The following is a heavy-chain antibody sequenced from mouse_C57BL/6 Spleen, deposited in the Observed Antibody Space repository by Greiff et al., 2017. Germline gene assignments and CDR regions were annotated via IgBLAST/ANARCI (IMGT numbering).Heavy chain of an antibody. J-gene: IGHJ3*01. Sequence: VQLQQSGAELARPGPSVKLSCKASGYTFTSYCIHWVKQRPGQGLEWIGKIDPCDGNTHYNQKFKDKATLTADKSSSTAYMQLRSLTSEDSAVYCCARDGYYDPFAYWGQGTLVTVSA. CDR3: ARDGYYDPFAY. CDR1: GYTFTSYC. CDR2: IDPCDGNT. V-gene: IGHV1-81*01. D-gene: IGHD2-3*01.